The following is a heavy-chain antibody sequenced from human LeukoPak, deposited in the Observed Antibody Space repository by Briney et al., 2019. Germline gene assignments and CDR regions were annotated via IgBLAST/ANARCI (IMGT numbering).Heavy chain of an antibody. D-gene: IGHD2-2*01. Sequence: SVKVSCKASGGTFSSYAISWVRQAPGQGLEWMGGIIPIFGTANYAQKFQGRVTITTDESTSTAYMELSSLRSEDTAVYYCARLYCSSTSCRGPFDPWGQGTLVTVSS. CDR1: GGTFSSYA. CDR2: IIPIFGTA. CDR3: ARLYCSSTSCRGPFDP. J-gene: IGHJ5*02. V-gene: IGHV1-69*05.